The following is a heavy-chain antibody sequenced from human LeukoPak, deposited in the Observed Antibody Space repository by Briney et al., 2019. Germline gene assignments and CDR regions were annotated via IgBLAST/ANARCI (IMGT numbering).Heavy chain of an antibody. D-gene: IGHD3/OR15-3a*01. CDR3: ARQTGSGLFILP. CDR1: GVSISSSNSY. Sequence: SETLSITCTVSGVSISSSNSYWGWIRQPPGKGLEWIGSIYYSGNTYYNASLKSQVSISIDTSKNQFSLRLTSVTAADTAVYYCARQTGSGLFILPGGQGTLVTVSS. V-gene: IGHV4-39*01. CDR2: IYYSGNT. J-gene: IGHJ4*02.